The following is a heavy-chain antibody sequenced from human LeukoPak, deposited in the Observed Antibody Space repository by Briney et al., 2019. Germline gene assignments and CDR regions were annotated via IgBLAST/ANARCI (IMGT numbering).Heavy chain of an antibody. V-gene: IGHV3-53*01. CDR2: IYSGGST. CDR3: ANNYDNDAFDI. J-gene: IGHJ3*02. CDR1: GGSISSNY. D-gene: IGHD4-11*01. Sequence: ETLSLTCTVSGGSISSNYMSWVRQAPGKGLEWVSVIYSGGSTYYADSVKGRFTISRDNSKNTLYLQMNSLRAEDTAVYYCANNYDNDAFDIWGQGTMVTVSS.